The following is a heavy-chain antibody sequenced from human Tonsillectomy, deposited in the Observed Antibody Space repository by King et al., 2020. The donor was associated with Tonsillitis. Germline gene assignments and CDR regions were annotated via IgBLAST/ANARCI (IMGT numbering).Heavy chain of an antibody. V-gene: IGHV3-21*04. J-gene: IGHJ6*03. D-gene: IGHD5-24*01. CDR2: ISSSSSYI. CDR1: GFTFSRYS. CDR3: ARRDGYNSDYYYYCMDV. Sequence: VQLVESGGGLVKPGGSLRLSCAASGFTFSRYSMNWVRQAPGKGLEWVSSISSSSSYIYYADSLKGRFTISRDNAKNSLYLQMNSLRAEDTAVYFCARRDGYNSDYYYYCMDVWGKGTTVTVSS.